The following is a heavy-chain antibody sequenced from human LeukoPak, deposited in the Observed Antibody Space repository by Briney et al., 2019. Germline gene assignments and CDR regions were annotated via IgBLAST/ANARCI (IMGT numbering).Heavy chain of an antibody. CDR1: DFTVSGTY. J-gene: IGHJ4*02. V-gene: IGHV3-53*01. Sequence: GGSLRLSCAVSDFTVSGTYFTWVRQAPGKGLEWVSIIYSGDYTYYADSVKGRFTISRDESTNTLYLQMNSLRADDTAVYYCASGNYYDTPIDSWGQGALLTVSS. CDR3: ASGNYYDTPIDS. CDR2: IYSGDYT. D-gene: IGHD1-26*01.